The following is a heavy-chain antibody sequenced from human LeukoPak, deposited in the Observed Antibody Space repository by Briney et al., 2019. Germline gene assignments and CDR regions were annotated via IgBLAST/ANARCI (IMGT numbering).Heavy chain of an antibody. D-gene: IGHD2-21*01. CDR1: GFTFRTYA. J-gene: IGHJ3*02. V-gene: IGHV3-23*01. CDR2: TSGSGGST. CDR3: AKGPRGVINDAFDI. Sequence: PGGSLKLSCAASGFTFRTYAMSWVRQTAGKGLDWVSVTSGSGGSTYYADSVKGRFTISRDNSRNTLYLQMNSLRVEDTAVYYCAKGPRGVINDAFDIWGQGTMVTVSS.